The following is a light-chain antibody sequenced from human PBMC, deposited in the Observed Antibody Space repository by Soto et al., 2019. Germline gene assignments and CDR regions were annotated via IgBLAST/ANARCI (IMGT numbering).Light chain of an antibody. J-gene: IGKJ5*01. CDR2: DAS. Sequence: DLQMIQSPSTLSASVGDRVTITCRASQSISRWLAWYQQKPGKAPKLLIFDASSLRTGVPSRFSGSGSGSEFNFTITGLQPDDFATYFCQQYYTYATFGHGTRLDIK. V-gene: IGKV1-5*01. CDR1: QSISRW. CDR3: QQYYTYAT.